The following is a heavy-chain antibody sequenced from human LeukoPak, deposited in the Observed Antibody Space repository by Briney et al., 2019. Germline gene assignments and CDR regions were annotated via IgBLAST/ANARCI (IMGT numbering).Heavy chain of an antibody. V-gene: IGHV3-23*01. CDR3: AKDLDARIAVAGIDY. CDR2: ISGSGGST. J-gene: IGHJ4*02. CDR1: GFTFSSYA. Sequence: GGSLRLSCAASGFTFSSYAMSWVRQAPGKGLEWVSAISGSGGSTYYADSVKGRFTISRDNSKNTLYLRMNSLRAEDTAVYYCAKDLDARIAVAGIDYRGQGTLVTVSS. D-gene: IGHD6-19*01.